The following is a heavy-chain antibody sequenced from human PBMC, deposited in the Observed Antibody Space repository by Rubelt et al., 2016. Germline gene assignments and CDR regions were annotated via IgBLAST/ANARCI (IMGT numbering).Heavy chain of an antibody. J-gene: IGHJ5*02. Sequence: QVQLVQSGAEVKKPGASVKVSCKASGSTFTRYAMHWVRQAPGQRLEWMGWINAGNGNTTYAQKLQGMDTMTTDTAPSTAYVELRSLRSADTAVYYCARDPTTRITSTGWFDPWGQGTLVTVSS. V-gene: IGHV1-3*01. CDR3: ARDPTTRITSTGWFDP. CDR1: GSTFTRYA. D-gene: IGHD3-3*01. CDR2: INAGNGNT.